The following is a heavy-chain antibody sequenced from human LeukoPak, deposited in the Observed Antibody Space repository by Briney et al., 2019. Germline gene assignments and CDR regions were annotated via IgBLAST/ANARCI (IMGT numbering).Heavy chain of an antibody. CDR3: ARVRGVIIYYFDY. Sequence: SETLSLTCTVSGGSISSSSYYWGWIRQPPGKGLEWIGSIYYSGSTYYNPSLKSRVTISVDTSKNQFSLKLSSVTAADTAVYYCARVRGVIIYYFDYWGQGTLVTVSS. V-gene: IGHV4-39*07. CDR2: IYYSGST. CDR1: GGSISSSSYY. J-gene: IGHJ4*02. D-gene: IGHD3-10*01.